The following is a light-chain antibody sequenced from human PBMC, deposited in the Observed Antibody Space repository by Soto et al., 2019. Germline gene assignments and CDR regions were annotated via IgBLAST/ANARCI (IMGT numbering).Light chain of an antibody. CDR1: QSLLHSNGYNY. J-gene: IGKJ1*01. V-gene: IGKV2-28*01. CDR2: LGS. CDR3: MQALQTPWT. Sequence: DIVMTQSALSLPVTPGEPSSIACSSSQSLLHSNGYNYLDWYLQKPGQSPQLLIYLGSNRASGVPDRFSGSGSGTDFTLKISRVEAEDVGVYYCMQALQTPWTFGQGTKVDIK.